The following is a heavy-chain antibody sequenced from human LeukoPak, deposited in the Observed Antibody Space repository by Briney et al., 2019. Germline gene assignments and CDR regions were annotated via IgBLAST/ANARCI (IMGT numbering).Heavy chain of an antibody. J-gene: IGHJ5*02. V-gene: IGHV3-11*06. CDR2: ISAGSSYT. CDR3: ARGRYNWKGEGENWFDP. D-gene: IGHD1-20*01. Sequence: GGSLRLSCVASGFTFGDYYMSWIRQAPGEGLEWVSSISAGSSYTYYADSLKGRLSISRDNAKNSLYLQVNSLRAEDTALHYCARGRYNWKGEGENWFDPWGQGTLVTVSS. CDR1: GFTFGDYY.